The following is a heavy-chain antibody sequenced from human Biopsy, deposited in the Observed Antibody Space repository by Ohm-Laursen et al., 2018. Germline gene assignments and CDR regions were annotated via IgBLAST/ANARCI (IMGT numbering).Heavy chain of an antibody. CDR2: ISSSASSM. D-gene: IGHD2-15*01. V-gene: IGHV3-48*03. J-gene: IGHJ6*02. CDR1: GFSFSDYD. CDR3: ARVGRTRVDGVYSYGMDV. Sequence: SLRLSCAASGFSFSDYDMKWVRQAPGKGLEWVSYISSSASSMYYADSVKGRFTISRDNAKKSLYLQMNSLRAEDTAVYYCARVGRTRVDGVYSYGMDVWGQGTTVIVSS.